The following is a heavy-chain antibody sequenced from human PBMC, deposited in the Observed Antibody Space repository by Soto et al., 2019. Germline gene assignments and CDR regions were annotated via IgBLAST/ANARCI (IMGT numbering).Heavy chain of an antibody. CDR3: ATPLTPYCSGGRCYSGLDY. CDR1: GGTFSNYA. Sequence: QVQLVQSGAEVKKPGSSVKVSCKASGGTFSNYAISWVRQAPGQGLEWMGGIIPIFGTANYAQKFQGRVTITADESTSTAYTELRSLRSEDTAVYYCATPLTPYCSGGRCYSGLDYWGQGTLVTVSS. D-gene: IGHD2-15*01. CDR2: IIPIFGTA. V-gene: IGHV1-69*12. J-gene: IGHJ4*02.